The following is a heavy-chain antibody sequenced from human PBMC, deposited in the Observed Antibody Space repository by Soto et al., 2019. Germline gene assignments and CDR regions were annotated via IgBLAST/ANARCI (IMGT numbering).Heavy chain of an antibody. CDR3: AKDFEGIAAAGIGDY. D-gene: IGHD6-13*01. Sequence: EVQLLESGGGLVQPGGSLRLSCAASGFTFSSYAMSWVRQAPGKGLEWVSAISGSGGSTYYADSVKGRFTISRDNSKNTLYLQMNSLRDEDTVVYYCAKDFEGIAAAGIGDYWGQGTLVTVSS. CDR2: ISGSGGST. J-gene: IGHJ4*02. V-gene: IGHV3-23*01. CDR1: GFTFSSYA.